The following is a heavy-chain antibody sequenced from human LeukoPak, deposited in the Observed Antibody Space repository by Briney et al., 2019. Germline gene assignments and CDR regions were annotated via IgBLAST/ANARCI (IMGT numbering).Heavy chain of an antibody. V-gene: IGHV3-7*01. CDR2: IKQDGSEN. D-gene: IGHD2-21*02. J-gene: IGHJ4*02. Sequence: GGSLRLSCAGSGFTFSSYWMSWVRQAPGKGLEWVANIKQDGSENYYVDSVKGRFTISRDNAKNSLSLQMNSLRAEDTAVYYCARQVVTTLDYWGQGTLVTVSS. CDR3: ARQVVTTLDY. CDR1: GFTFSSYW.